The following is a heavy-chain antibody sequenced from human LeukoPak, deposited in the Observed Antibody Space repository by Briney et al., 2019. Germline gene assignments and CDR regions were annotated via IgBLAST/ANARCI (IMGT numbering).Heavy chain of an antibody. CDR2: ISSSSSYI. Sequence: GGSLRLSCAASGFSFSSYSMNWVRRAPGKGLEWVSSISSSSSYIYYADSVKGRFTISRDNSRNTLYLQMNSLRAQDTAVYYCARGARKGDDYGGFFDYWGQGTLVTVSS. CDR3: ARGARKGDDYGGFFDY. D-gene: IGHD4-23*01. V-gene: IGHV3-21*01. CDR1: GFSFSSYS. J-gene: IGHJ4*02.